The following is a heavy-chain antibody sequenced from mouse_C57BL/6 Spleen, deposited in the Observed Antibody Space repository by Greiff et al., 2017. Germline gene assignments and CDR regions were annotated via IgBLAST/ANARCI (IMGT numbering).Heavy chain of an antibody. CDR3: ARRGYSNYVWFAY. CDR2: IYPGSGST. D-gene: IGHD2-5*01. V-gene: IGHV1-55*01. J-gene: IGHJ3*01. Sequence: QVQLQQSGAELVKPGASVKMSCKASGYTFTSYWITWVKQRPGQGLEWIGDIYPGSGSTNYNEKFKSKATLTVDTSSSTAYMQLSSLTSEDSAVYYCARRGYSNYVWFAYWGQGTLVTVSA. CDR1: GYTFTSYW.